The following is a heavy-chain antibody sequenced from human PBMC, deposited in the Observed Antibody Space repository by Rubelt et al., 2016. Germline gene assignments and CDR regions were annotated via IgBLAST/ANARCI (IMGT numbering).Heavy chain of an antibody. J-gene: IGHJ4*02. Sequence: EWVSSISSSSSYIYYADSVKGRFTISRDNAKNSLYLQMNSLRAEDTAVYYCARAAPTYEEDFDYWGQGTLVTVSS. CDR3: ARAAPTYEEDFDY. D-gene: IGHD3-3*01. V-gene: IGHV3-21*01. CDR2: ISSSSSYI.